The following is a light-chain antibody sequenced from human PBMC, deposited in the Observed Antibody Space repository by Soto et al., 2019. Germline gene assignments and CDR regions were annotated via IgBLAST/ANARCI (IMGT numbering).Light chain of an antibody. J-gene: IGKJ4*01. V-gene: IGKV1-33*01. Sequence: DIQMTQSPSSLSASVGDRVTITCQASQDITNYLNWYQQRPGKAPKLLIYDASTLETGVPSRFRGSGSGRHFTFTISSLQPEDIATYYCQQYGNLPLTFGGGTKVESK. CDR3: QQYGNLPLT. CDR2: DAS. CDR1: QDITNY.